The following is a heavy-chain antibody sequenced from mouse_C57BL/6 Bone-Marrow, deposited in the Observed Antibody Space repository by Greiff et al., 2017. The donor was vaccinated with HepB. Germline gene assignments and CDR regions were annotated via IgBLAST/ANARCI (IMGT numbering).Heavy chain of an antibody. CDR3: ARRRMYYFDY. J-gene: IGHJ2*01. V-gene: IGHV1-80*01. CDR1: GYAFSSYW. CDR2: IYPGDGDT. Sequence: QVQLKESGAELVKPGASVKISCKASGYAFSSYWMNWVKQRPGKGLEWIGQIYPGDGDTNYNGKFKGKATLTADKSSSTAYMQLSSLTSEDSAVYFCARRRMYYFDYWGQGTTLTVSS.